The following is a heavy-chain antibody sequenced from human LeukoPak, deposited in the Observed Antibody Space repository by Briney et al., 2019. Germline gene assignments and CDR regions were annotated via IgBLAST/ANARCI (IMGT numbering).Heavy chain of an antibody. CDR3: AKTPTYYYGSGSVYFDY. J-gene: IGHJ4*02. Sequence: GGSLRLSCAASGFTFSSYAMSWVRQAPGKGLEWVSAISGSGGSTYYADSVKGRFTISRDNSKNTLYLQMNSLRAEDTAVYYCAKTPTYYYGSGSVYFDYWGQGTLVTVSS. V-gene: IGHV3-23*01. CDR2: ISGSGGST. CDR1: GFTFSSYA. D-gene: IGHD3-10*01.